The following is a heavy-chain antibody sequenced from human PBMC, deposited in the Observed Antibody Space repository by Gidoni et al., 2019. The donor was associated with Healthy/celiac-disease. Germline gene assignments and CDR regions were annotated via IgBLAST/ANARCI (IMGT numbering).Heavy chain of an antibody. CDR1: GGSISRGGYY. Sequence: QVQLQESGPGRVKPSQTLSLTCTVSGGSISRGGYYWRGIRQHPGQGLEWIGYIYYSGSTYYNPSLKSRVTISVDTSNTQFSLKLSSVTAADTAVYYCARDPGDCSSTSCYTGAFDYWGQGTLVTVSS. CDR3: ARDPGDCSSTSCYTGAFDY. D-gene: IGHD2-2*02. CDR2: IYYSGST. J-gene: IGHJ4*02. V-gene: IGHV4-31*03.